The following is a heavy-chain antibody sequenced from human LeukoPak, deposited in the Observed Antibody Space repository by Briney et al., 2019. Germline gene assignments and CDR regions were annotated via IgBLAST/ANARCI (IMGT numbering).Heavy chain of an antibody. D-gene: IGHD2-15*01. CDR3: ARGYCSGGSCDTPYYGMDV. V-gene: IGHV1-3*01. Sequence: ASVKVSCKASGYTFTSYAMHWVRQAPGQRLEWMGWINAGNGNTKYSQKFQGRVTITRDTSASTAYMELSSLRSEDTAVYYCARGYCSGGSCDTPYYGMDVWGKGTTVTVSS. CDR2: INAGNGNT. CDR1: GYTFTSYA. J-gene: IGHJ6*04.